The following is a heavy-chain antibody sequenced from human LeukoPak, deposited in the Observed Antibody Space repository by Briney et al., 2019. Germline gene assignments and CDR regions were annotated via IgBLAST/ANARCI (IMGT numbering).Heavy chain of an antibody. D-gene: IGHD2/OR15-2a*01. CDR2: IDSSTTRI. J-gene: IGHJ1*01. CDR3: VRGGTYCDSTCKGAGY. Sequence: GGSLRLSCAASGFTFRSFSMNWVRQAPGKGREWVSAIDSSTTRIYYANSGRGRFTISRDNAKNSLDLQMNSLRAEDTAVYYCVRGGTYCDSTCKGAGYWGQGTLVAVSS. V-gene: IGHV3-21*01. CDR1: GFTFRSFS.